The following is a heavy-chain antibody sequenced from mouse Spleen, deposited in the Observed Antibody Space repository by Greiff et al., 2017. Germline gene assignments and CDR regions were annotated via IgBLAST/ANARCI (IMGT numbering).Heavy chain of an antibody. CDR1: GYSFTGYY. D-gene: IGHD2-4*01. Sequence: VQLQQSGPELVKPGASVKISCKASGYSFTGYYMNWVKQSPEKSLEWIGEINPSTGGTTYNQKFKAKATLTVDKSSSTAYMQLTCLTSEDSAVFFFARELRRGGGAMDYWGQGTSVTVSS. J-gene: IGHJ4*01. V-gene: IGHV1-42*01. CDR3: ARELRRGGGAMDY. CDR2: INPSTGGT.